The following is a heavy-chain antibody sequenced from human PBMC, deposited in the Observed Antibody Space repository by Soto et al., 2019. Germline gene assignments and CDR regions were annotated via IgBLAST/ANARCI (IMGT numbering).Heavy chain of an antibody. J-gene: IGHJ6*02. Sequence: SETLSLTCAVYGGSFSGYYWSWIRQPPGKGLEWIGEINHSGSTNYNPSLKSRVTISVDTSKNQFSLKLSSVTAADTAVYYCARKTTSSIAARPGIYGMDVWGQGTTVTVS. D-gene: IGHD6-6*01. CDR1: GGSFSGYY. CDR2: INHSGST. V-gene: IGHV4-34*01. CDR3: ARKTTSSIAARPGIYGMDV.